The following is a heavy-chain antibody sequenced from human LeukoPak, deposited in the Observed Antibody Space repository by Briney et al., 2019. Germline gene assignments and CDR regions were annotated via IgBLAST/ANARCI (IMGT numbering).Heavy chain of an antibody. CDR3: ARELAGYSYGYDAFDI. Sequence: SVKVSCKASGGTFSSYAISWVRQAPGQGLEWMGRIIPILGIANYAQKFQGRVTITADKSTSTAYMELSSLRSEDTAVYYCARELAGYSYGYDAFDIWGQGTMVTVSS. V-gene: IGHV1-69*04. CDR1: GGTFSSYA. CDR2: IIPILGIA. J-gene: IGHJ3*02. D-gene: IGHD5-18*01.